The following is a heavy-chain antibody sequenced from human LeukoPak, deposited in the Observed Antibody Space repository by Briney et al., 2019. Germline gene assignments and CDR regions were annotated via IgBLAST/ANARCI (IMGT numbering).Heavy chain of an antibody. CDR2: IWYDGSNK. CDR3: AKDPRGSYSRDYYYYMDV. V-gene: IGHV3-33*06. Sequence: PGRSLRLSCAASGFTFSSYGTHWVRQAPGKGLEWVAVIWYDGSNKYYADSVKGRFTISRDNSKNTLYLQMNSLRAEDAAVYYCAKDPRGSYSRDYYYYMDVWGKGTTVTVSS. D-gene: IGHD1-26*01. CDR1: GFTFSSYG. J-gene: IGHJ6*03.